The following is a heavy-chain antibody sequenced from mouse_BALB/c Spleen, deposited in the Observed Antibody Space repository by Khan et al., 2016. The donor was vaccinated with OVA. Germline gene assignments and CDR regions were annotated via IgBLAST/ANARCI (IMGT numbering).Heavy chain of an antibody. CDR3: ARDPYYYGSKYAMDY. CDR1: GFTFSSYG. CDR2: INSNGGST. V-gene: IGHV5-6-3*01. Sequence: EVQLQESGGGLMQPGGSLKLSCAASGFTFSSYGMSWVRQTPDKRLELVASINSNGGSTYYPDSVKGRFTISRDNAKNTLYLQMNSLKSEDTAMYYSARDPYYYGSKYAMDYWGQGTSVTVSS. J-gene: IGHJ4*01. D-gene: IGHD1-1*01.